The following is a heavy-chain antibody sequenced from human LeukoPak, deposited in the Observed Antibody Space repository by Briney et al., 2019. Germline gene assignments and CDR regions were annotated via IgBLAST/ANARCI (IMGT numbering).Heavy chain of an antibody. Sequence: GESLRLSCAASGIPFGNNWMHWVRQGPGKALVWISRINSEGGGALSADSVKGRFTVSRDNAKNTLYLQMHSLRAEDTAVYYCARDVPHNCFDTWGQGTRVTVSS. CDR2: INSEGGGA. V-gene: IGHV3-74*01. CDR1: GIPFGNNW. CDR3: ARDVPHNCFDT. J-gene: IGHJ5*02.